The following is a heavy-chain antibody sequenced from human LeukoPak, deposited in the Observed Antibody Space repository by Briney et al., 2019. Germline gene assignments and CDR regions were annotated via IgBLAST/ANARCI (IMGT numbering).Heavy chain of an antibody. CDR1: GVSISSSNSY. CDR2: IYYSGNT. J-gene: IGHJ6*03. Sequence: PSETLSLTCTVSGVSISSSNSYWGWIRQPPGKGLEWIGSIYYSGNTYYNASLKSRVTISVDTSKNQFSLKLSSVTAADTAVYYCARRRITMVRGVIYYYMDVWGKGTTVTISS. CDR3: ARRRITMVRGVIYYYMDV. D-gene: IGHD3-10*01. V-gene: IGHV4-39*07.